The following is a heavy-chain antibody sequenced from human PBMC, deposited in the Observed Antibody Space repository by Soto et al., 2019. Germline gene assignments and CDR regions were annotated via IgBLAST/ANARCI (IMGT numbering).Heavy chain of an antibody. D-gene: IGHD6-19*01. CDR1: GFSLSTSGVG. Sequence: QITLKESGPTLVKPTQTLTLTCAFSGFSLSTSGVGVGWSRQPPGKALEWLALLYWDGDIRYSPSLRSRLTLTKDTSKNQVVLTMTNMDPVDTATYYCAHGSGWLFDYWGQGTLVTVSS. J-gene: IGHJ4*02. CDR2: LYWDGDI. CDR3: AHGSGWLFDY. V-gene: IGHV2-5*02.